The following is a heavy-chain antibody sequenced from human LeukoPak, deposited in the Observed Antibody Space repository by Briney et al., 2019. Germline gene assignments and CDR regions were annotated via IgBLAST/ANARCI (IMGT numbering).Heavy chain of an antibody. J-gene: IGHJ5*01. V-gene: IGHV4-39*02. CDR1: SGSISSGIYY. CDR2: IFRTGST. CDR3: ARRVGFYGSGSLNYFDP. D-gene: IGHD3-10*01. Sequence: SETLSLTCTVSSGSISSGIYYWGWIRQPPGKGLEWIGSIFRTGSTYYTASLKSRVSISVDTSKNHFVLNLTSVTAADTAVYFCARRVGFYGSGSLNYFDPWGQGILVSVS.